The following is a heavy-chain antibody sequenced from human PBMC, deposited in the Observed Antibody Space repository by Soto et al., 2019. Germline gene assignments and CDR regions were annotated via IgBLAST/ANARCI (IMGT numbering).Heavy chain of an antibody. CDR3: TRASSLDFDF. V-gene: IGHV3-49*04. Sequence: GGSLRLSCTTSGFTFGDYALSWVRQAPGKGLEWVGFIRRNAYGGTTDYAASVKGRFAISRDDSKSIAYLQMNSLRTEDTALYYCTRASSLDFDFWGQGTLVTVSS. CDR2: IRRNAYGGTT. J-gene: IGHJ4*02. D-gene: IGHD3-16*01. CDR1: GFTFGDYA.